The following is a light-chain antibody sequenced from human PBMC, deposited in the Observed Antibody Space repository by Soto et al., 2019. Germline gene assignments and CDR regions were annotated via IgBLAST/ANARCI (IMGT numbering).Light chain of an antibody. CDR1: QGIGSW. V-gene: IGKV1D-16*01. Sequence: IELTQSPASVSASVGDRATLTCRASQGIGSWLAWYQQKPGKAPKLLIYTASSLQSGVPSRLSGSGSGTEFTPTISSLQPDDSATYYCQQYNSYSTFGQGTKVDIK. J-gene: IGKJ1*01. CDR2: TAS. CDR3: QQYNSYST.